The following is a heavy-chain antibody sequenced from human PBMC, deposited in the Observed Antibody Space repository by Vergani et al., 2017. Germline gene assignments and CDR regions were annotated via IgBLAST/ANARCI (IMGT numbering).Heavy chain of an antibody. V-gene: IGHV3-21*01. CDR1: GFTFSSYS. Sequence: EVQLVESGGGLVKPGGSLRLSCAASGFTFSSYSMNWVRQAPGKGLEWVSSISSSSSYIYYADSVKGRFTISRDNAKNSLYLQMNSLRAEDTAVYYCAAGADYDFWSGYPIIYGMDVWGQGTTVTVSS. D-gene: IGHD3-3*01. J-gene: IGHJ6*02. CDR3: AAGADYDFWSGYPIIYGMDV. CDR2: ISSSSSYI.